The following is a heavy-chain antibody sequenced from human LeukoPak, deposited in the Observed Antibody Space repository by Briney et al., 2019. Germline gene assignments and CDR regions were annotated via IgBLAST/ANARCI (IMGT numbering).Heavy chain of an antibody. Sequence: PSETLSLTCSVSGGSLSSYYWSWIRQPAGKGLEWIGRIYGSGGANYSPSLKSRATISIDTSQNHVSLKLTSVTAADTAVYYCARDGDGYVADSRHYYFDLWGRGTLVTVSS. CDR1: GGSLSSYY. D-gene: IGHD5-24*01. J-gene: IGHJ2*01. V-gene: IGHV4-4*07. CDR2: IYGSGGA. CDR3: ARDGDGYVADSRHYYFDL.